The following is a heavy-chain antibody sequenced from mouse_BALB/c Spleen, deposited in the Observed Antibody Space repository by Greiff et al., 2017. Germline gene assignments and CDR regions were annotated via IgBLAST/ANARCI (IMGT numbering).Heavy chain of an antibody. V-gene: IGHV5-4*02. D-gene: IGHD2-3*01. Sequence: EVQLVESGGGLVKPGGSLKLSCAASGFTFSDYYMYWVRQTPEKRLEWVATISDGGSYTYYPDSVKGRFTISRDNAKNNLYLQMSSLKSEDTAMYYCARYDGYYFYAMDYWGQGTSVTVSS. CDR2: ISDGGSYT. J-gene: IGHJ4*01. CDR3: ARYDGYYFYAMDY. CDR1: GFTFSDYY.